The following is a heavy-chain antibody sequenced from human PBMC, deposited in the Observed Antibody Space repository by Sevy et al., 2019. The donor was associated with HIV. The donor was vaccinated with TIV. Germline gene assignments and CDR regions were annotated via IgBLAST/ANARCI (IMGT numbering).Heavy chain of an antibody. Sequence: SETLSLTCTVSGASISNYYWSWIRQPPGKGLEWIAYLYYGGRTNYNPSLKSRVTISVDKSKNQFSLKLISVTAADTAVYYCARHSIAARSWYFDLWGCGTLVTVSS. CDR1: GASISNYY. CDR2: LYYGGRT. V-gene: IGHV4-59*01. CDR3: ARHSIAARSWYFDL. J-gene: IGHJ2*01. D-gene: IGHD6-6*01.